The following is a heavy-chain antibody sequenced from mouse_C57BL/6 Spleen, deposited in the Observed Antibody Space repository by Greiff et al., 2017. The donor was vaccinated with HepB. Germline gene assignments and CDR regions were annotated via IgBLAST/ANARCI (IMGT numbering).Heavy chain of an antibody. V-gene: IGHV1-52*01. CDR1: GYTFTSYW. Sequence: QVQLQQPGAELVRPGSSVKLSCKASGYTFTSYWMHWVKQRPIQGLEWIGNIDPSDSETHYNQKFKDKATLTVDKSSSTAYMQLSSLTSEDSAVYYCARSNYYGSSPFDYWGQGTTLTVSS. D-gene: IGHD1-1*01. CDR2: IDPSDSET. CDR3: ARSNYYGSSPFDY. J-gene: IGHJ2*01.